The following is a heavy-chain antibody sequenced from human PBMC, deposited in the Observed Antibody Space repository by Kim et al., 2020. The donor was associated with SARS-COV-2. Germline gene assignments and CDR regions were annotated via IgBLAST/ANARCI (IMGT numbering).Heavy chain of an antibody. Sequence: SVKVSCKASGGTFSSYAISWVRQAPGQGLEWMGRIIPILGIANYAQKFQGRVTITADKSTSTAYMELSSLRSEDTAVYYCALTKMYYDILTGRPNWFDPWGQGTLVTVSS. D-gene: IGHD3-9*01. CDR2: IIPILGIA. V-gene: IGHV1-69*04. J-gene: IGHJ5*02. CDR1: GGTFSSYA. CDR3: ALTKMYYDILTGRPNWFDP.